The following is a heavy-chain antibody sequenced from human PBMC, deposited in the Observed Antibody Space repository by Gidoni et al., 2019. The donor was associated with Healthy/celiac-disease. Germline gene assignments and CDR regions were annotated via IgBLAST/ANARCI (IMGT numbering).Heavy chain of an antibody. CDR3: AKDRGIVVVTAILDY. Sequence: EVQPAESGGGLVQPGRSLSLSCAASGFTFDDYAMHWVRQAPGKGLGWVSGISWNSGSIGYADSVKGRFTISRDNAKNSLYLQMNSLRAEDTALYYCAKDRGIVVVTAILDYWGQGTLGTVSS. V-gene: IGHV3-9*01. CDR1: GFTFDDYA. D-gene: IGHD2-21*02. CDR2: ISWNSGSI. J-gene: IGHJ4*02.